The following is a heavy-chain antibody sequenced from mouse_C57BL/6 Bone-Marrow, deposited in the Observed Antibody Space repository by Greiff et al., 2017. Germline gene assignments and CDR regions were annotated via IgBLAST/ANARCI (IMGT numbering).Heavy chain of an antibody. D-gene: IGHD2-3*01. CDR1: GYTITDHT. Sequence: VQGVESDAELVKPGASVKISCKVSGYTITDHTIHWLKQRSEQGLEGSGCIYPKDGSTKYNEKFKGKATLTADKSSTKSYMQLNSLTTEDSAVYYCATYEGSMDYWGQGTSVTVSS. J-gene: IGHJ4*01. CDR3: ATYEGSMDY. CDR2: IYPKDGST. V-gene: IGHV1-78*01.